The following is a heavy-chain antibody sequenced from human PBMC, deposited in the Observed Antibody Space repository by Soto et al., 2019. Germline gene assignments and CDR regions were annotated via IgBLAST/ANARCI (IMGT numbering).Heavy chain of an antibody. V-gene: IGHV4-4*07. CDR3: ARGQRFSDWFDP. Sequence: SETLSHTCTVSGGSMSSYYWTWIRQPAGKGLEWIGRVYSSGGTHYNPSLKSRVTISLDTSKNQFSLRLLSVTDADTAVYYCARGQRFSDWFDPWGQGTLVTVSS. CDR1: GGSMSSYY. J-gene: IGHJ5*02. D-gene: IGHD3-3*01. CDR2: VYSSGGT.